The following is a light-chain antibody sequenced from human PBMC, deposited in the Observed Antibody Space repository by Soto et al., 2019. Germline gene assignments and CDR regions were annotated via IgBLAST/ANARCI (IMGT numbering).Light chain of an antibody. Sequence: DLQMTQSPSTLSASVGDSVTITCRASQSISPWLAWYQQNPGKAPTLLIYKASSLEGGVPSRISGSGSETDFNITMSSLQPDDLATDYCQQYNTYPLTCGGGTTVEIK. CDR2: KAS. CDR3: QQYNTYPLT. CDR1: QSISPW. J-gene: IGKJ4*01. V-gene: IGKV1-5*03.